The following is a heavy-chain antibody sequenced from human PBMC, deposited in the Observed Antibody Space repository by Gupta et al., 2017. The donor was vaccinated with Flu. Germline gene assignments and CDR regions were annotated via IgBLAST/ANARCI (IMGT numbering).Heavy chain of an antibody. J-gene: IGHJ4*02. CDR2: IWYDGSNK. CDR3: ARDKGGGSIDY. Sequence: SLRLSCAASGFTFSSYGMHWVRQAPGKGLEWVAVIWYDGSNKYYEDSVKGRFTISRDNSKNTLYLQMNSLRAEDTAVYYCARDKGGGSIDYWGQGTLVTVSS. CDR1: GFTFSSYG. D-gene: IGHD3-16*01. V-gene: IGHV3-33*01.